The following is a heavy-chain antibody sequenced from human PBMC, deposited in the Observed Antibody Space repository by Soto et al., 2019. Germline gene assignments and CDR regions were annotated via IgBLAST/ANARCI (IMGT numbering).Heavy chain of an antibody. J-gene: IGHJ4*02. CDR3: ARDWANGGTYLGIDE. CDR2: ISYDGSKT. Sequence: QVQLVESVGGMVQPGRSLRLSCAASVFTFSSHGIHWGRQAPGKVLEWVTFISYDGSKTYYADSVKGRFTISRDNSQNTLYLQMNSLRPEDTAVYFCARDWANGGTYLGIDEWGQGTLVTVSS. CDR1: VFTFSSHG. D-gene: IGHD1-26*01. V-gene: IGHV3-30-3*01.